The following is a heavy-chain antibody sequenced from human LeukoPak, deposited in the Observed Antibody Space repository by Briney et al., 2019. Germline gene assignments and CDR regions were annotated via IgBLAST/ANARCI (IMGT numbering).Heavy chain of an antibody. V-gene: IGHV4-59*01. CDR3: TRGSIAYYYMDV. J-gene: IGHJ6*03. CDR2: IYYSGST. CDR1: GGSISSYY. D-gene: IGHD3-22*01. Sequence: SETLSLTCTVSGGSISSYYWSWIRQPPGEGLEWIGNIYYSGSTNYNPSLKSRVTISVDTSKNQFSLKLSSVTAADTAVYYCTRGSIAYYYMDVWGKGTTVTISS.